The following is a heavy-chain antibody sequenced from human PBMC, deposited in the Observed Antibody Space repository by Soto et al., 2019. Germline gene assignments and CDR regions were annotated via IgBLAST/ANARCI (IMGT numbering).Heavy chain of an antibody. Sequence: SETLSLTCTVSGASVGTGYWSWIRQPPGKGLEWIGFMYYSGSFNYNPSLRSRVTISVDTSKNQFSLKLSSVTAADTAVYYCARGGWKLFDYWGQGTLVTVSS. V-gene: IGHV4-59*02. J-gene: IGHJ4*02. CDR2: MYYSGSF. CDR3: ARGGWKLFDY. D-gene: IGHD6-19*01. CDR1: GASVGTGY.